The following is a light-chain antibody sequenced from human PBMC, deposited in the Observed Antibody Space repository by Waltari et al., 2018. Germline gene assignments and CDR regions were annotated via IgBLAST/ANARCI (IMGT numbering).Light chain of an antibody. J-gene: IGLJ2*01. CDR2: EGS. CDR1: TSDVGNYNL. CDR3: CSSAGRSTL. Sequence: QSALTQPASVSGSPGQSITISCTGTTSDVGNYNLVSWYQQHPGKAPKLLSYEGSRRPSGISNRFSGSTSSNTASLTSSGLQAEDEADYCCSSAGRSTLFGGGTKLTLL. V-gene: IGLV2-23*01.